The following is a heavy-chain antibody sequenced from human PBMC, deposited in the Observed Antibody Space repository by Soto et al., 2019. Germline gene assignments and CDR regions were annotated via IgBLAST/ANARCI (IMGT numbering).Heavy chain of an antibody. CDR1: GFTFHIYP. CDR2: ISRGSDDI. D-gene: IGHD6-19*01. Sequence: EVQLLESGGGLVQPGGSLRLSCAASGFTFHIYPMTWVRQTPGKALEWVSTISRGSDDIQYADSVKGRFTLTRDDSKKTLYMQMTGLRAEDSAVYYCARRGERWLPEEYWGQGTLVTVSS. V-gene: IGHV3-23*01. CDR3: ARRGERWLPEEY. J-gene: IGHJ4*02.